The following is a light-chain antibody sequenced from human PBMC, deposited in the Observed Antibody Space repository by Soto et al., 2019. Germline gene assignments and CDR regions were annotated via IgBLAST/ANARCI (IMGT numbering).Light chain of an antibody. CDR3: SSYTSSTTLSVV. V-gene: IGLV2-14*01. J-gene: IGLJ2*01. CDR2: GVT. CDR1: SSDVGGYNY. Sequence: QSVLTQPASVSGSPGQSITISYTGTSSDVGGYNYVSWYQQHPGKAPKLMIYGVTNRPSGVSNRFSGSKSGNTASLTISGLQAEDEADYYCSSYTSSTTLSVVFGGGTKLTVL.